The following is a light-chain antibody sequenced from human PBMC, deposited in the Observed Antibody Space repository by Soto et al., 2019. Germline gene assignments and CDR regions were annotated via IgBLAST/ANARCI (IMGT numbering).Light chain of an antibody. Sequence: EIVLTLSPATLSVSPGDRVTLSCRASQSVSSNLAWYQQRPGQAPRLLIYGAFTRATGIPARFSGSGSGTEFTLTISSLQSEDFAVYYCQQYNDWPRTFGQRTKVDIK. CDR3: QQYNDWPRT. CDR1: QSVSSN. J-gene: IGKJ1*01. V-gene: IGKV3-15*01. CDR2: GAF.